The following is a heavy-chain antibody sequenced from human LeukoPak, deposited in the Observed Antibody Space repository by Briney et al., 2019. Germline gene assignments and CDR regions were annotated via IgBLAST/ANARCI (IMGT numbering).Heavy chain of an antibody. J-gene: IGHJ4*02. CDR2: NYHSGTT. D-gene: IGHD5-24*01. CDR3: VARRDGYNHFDS. CDR1: GFTFSSYEM. Sequence: GSLRLSCAASGFTFSSYEMNWVRQAPGKGLEWIGENYHSGTTNYNPSLKSRVTISVDKSNNQFSLKVTSVTAADTAVYYCVARRDGYNHFDSWGQGTLVTVSS. V-gene: IGHV4-4*02.